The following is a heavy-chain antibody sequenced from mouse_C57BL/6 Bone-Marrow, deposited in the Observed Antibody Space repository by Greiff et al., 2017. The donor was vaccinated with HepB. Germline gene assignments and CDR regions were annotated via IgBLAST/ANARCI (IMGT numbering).Heavy chain of an antibody. CDR2: ISYDGSN. Sequence: EESGPGLVKPSQSLSLTCSVTGYSITSGYYWNWIRQFPGNKLEWMGYISYDGSNNYNPSLKNRISITRDTSKNQFFLKLNSVTTEDTATYYCARERYSNYGFDYWGQGTTLTVSS. CDR1: GYSITSGYY. V-gene: IGHV3-6*01. D-gene: IGHD2-5*01. CDR3: ARERYSNYGFDY. J-gene: IGHJ2*01.